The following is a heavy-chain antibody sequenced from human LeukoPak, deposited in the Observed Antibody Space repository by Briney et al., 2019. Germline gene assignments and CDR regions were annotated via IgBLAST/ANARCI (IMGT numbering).Heavy chain of an antibody. D-gene: IGHD6-6*01. CDR2: INSDGSST. CDR1: GFTFSSYW. Sequence: GGSLRLSCAASGFTFSSYWMHWVRQAPGKGLVWVSRINSDGSSTSYADSVKGRFTISRDNAKNTLYLQMNSLRAEDTAVYYCASGGSSSSTWTQSGGDVDYWGQGTLVTVSS. J-gene: IGHJ4*02. V-gene: IGHV3-74*01. CDR3: ASGGSSSSTWTQSGGDVDY.